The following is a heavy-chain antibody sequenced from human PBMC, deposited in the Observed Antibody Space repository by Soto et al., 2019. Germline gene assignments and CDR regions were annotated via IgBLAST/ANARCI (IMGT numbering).Heavy chain of an antibody. D-gene: IGHD3-22*01. Sequence: WESLKISCKGSGYSFTSYWIGWVLQMPGKGLEWMGIIYPGDSDTRYSPSFQGQVTISADKSISTAYLQWSSLKASDTAMYYCAMGPYYYDSSGPQSYYYGMDVWGQGTTVTVSS. CDR3: AMGPYYYDSSGPQSYYYGMDV. J-gene: IGHJ6*02. V-gene: IGHV5-51*01. CDR2: IYPGDSDT. CDR1: GYSFTSYW.